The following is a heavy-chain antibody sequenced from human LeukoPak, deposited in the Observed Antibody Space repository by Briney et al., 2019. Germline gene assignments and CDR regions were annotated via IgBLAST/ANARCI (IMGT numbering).Heavy chain of an antibody. D-gene: IGHD3-16*01. Sequence: PGGSLRLSCAASGFTFSNYAMHWVRQAPGKRLEYVSAISSNGGSTYYANSVKGRFTISRDKSMNTVYLKMGSLRAEDMAVYYCARETRRGDAFDIWGQGTMVTVSS. V-gene: IGHV3-64*01. J-gene: IGHJ3*02. CDR1: GFTFSNYA. CDR2: ISSNGGST. CDR3: ARETRRGDAFDI.